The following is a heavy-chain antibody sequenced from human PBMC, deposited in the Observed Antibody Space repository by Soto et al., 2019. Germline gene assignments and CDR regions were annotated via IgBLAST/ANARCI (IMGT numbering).Heavy chain of an antibody. Sequence: GGSLRLSCAASGFTFDDYAMHWVREAPGKGLEWVSGISWNSGTNGYADSVKCRFTISRENAKSSLYLQMSGLRAEDTAFYYCVKDVIGLCSAGNCFPDSYFEYWGQGALVTVSS. D-gene: IGHD2-15*01. CDR1: GFTFDDYA. CDR2: ISWNSGTN. V-gene: IGHV3-9*01. CDR3: VKDVIGLCSAGNCFPDSYFEY. J-gene: IGHJ4*02.